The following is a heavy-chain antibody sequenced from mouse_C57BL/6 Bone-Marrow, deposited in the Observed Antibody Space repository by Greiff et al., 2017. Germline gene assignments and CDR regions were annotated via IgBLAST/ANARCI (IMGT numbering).Heavy chain of an antibody. Sequence: QVHVKQSGPELVKPGASVKISCKASGYAFSSSWMNWVKQRPGKGLEWIGRIYPGDGDTNYNGKVKGKATLTADKSSSTAYMQLSSLTSEDSAVYFCARRDYGSSGYWYFDVWGTGTTVTVSS. CDR2: IYPGDGDT. D-gene: IGHD1-1*01. CDR1: GYAFSSSW. CDR3: ARRDYGSSGYWYFDV. V-gene: IGHV1-82*01. J-gene: IGHJ1*03.